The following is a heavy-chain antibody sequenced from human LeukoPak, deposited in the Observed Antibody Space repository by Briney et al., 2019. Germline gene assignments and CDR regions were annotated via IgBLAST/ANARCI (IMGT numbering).Heavy chain of an antibody. CDR1: GGSFIGYY. V-gene: IGHV4-34*01. CDR3: ARGGYNLYYFDY. CDR2: INHSGST. D-gene: IGHD5-24*01. Sequence: PSETLSLTCAVYGGSFIGYYWSWIRQPPGKGLEWIGEINHSGSTNYNPSLKSRVTISADTSKNQISLKLSSVTAADTAVYYCARGGYNLYYFDYWGQGTLVTVSS. J-gene: IGHJ4*02.